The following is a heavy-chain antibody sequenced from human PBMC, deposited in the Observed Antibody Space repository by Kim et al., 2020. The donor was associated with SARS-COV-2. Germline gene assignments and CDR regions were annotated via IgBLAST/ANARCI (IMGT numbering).Heavy chain of an antibody. J-gene: IGHJ4*02. V-gene: IGHV3-30*02. CDR3: AKGAFSYGTIDY. D-gene: IGHD5-18*01. Sequence: YYADSVKGRFTISRDNSKNTLYLQMNSLRAEDTSLYYCAKGAFSYGTIDYCGQGTLVTVSS.